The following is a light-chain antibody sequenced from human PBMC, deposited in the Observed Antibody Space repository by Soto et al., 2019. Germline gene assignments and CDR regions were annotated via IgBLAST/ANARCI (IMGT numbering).Light chain of an antibody. Sequence: EIVWTQSPGTLSLSPGERATLSCGASQIVRGYLAWYQQKPGQPPRLLIYGASSRATGIPDRFSGSGSGTDFTLTISRLEPEDFAVFYCQHYDSLPITFGQGTRLEIK. CDR3: QHYDSLPIT. CDR2: GAS. CDR1: QIVRGY. J-gene: IGKJ5*01. V-gene: IGKV3-20*01.